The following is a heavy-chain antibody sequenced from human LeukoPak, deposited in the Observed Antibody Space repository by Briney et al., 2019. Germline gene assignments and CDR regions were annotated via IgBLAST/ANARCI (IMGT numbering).Heavy chain of an antibody. D-gene: IGHD6-19*01. Sequence: PGGSLRLSCAASGFTFSSYAMSWVRQAPGKGLEWVSAISGSGASTYYADSVKGRFTISRDNSKNTLYLQMNSLRAEDTAVYYCARDSLATSSGWFDPWGQGTLVTVSS. J-gene: IGHJ5*02. CDR2: ISGSGAST. V-gene: IGHV3-23*01. CDR3: ARDSLATSSGWFDP. CDR1: GFTFSSYA.